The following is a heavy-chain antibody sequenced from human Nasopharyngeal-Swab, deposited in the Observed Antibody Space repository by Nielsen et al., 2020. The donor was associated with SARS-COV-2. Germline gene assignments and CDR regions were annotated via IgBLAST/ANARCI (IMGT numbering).Heavy chain of an antibody. CDR3: ARGYCSSGSCYAKHYGMDV. D-gene: IGHD2-15*01. Sequence: GESLKISCATSGFTLSDYYMSWIRQAPGKGLEWLAYISHSGTTIYYADSVKGRFTISRDNAKNSLFLQMNNLRAEDTAVYYCARGYCSSGSCYAKHYGMDVWGQGTTVTVSS. V-gene: IGHV3-11*04. J-gene: IGHJ6*02. CDR2: ISHSGTTI. CDR1: GFTLSDYY.